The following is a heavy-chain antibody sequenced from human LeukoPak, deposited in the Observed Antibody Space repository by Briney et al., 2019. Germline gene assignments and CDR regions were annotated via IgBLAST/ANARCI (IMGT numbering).Heavy chain of an antibody. Sequence: SETLSLTCTVSGGSISSYYWSWIRQPPGKGLEWIGYIYYSGSTNYNPSLKSRVTISVDTSKNQFSLKLSSVTAADTAVYYCARGGVRLHSDYWGQGTLVTVSS. J-gene: IGHJ4*02. CDR3: ARGGVRLHSDY. CDR1: GGSISSYY. CDR2: IYYSGST. V-gene: IGHV4-59*12. D-gene: IGHD1-26*01.